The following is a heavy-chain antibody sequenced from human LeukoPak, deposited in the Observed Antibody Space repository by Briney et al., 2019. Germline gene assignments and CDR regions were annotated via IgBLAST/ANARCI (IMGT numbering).Heavy chain of an antibody. CDR3: AKDFHTAPTPIWFDP. V-gene: IGHV3-30*18. Sequence: GGSLRLSCAASGFTFSSYGMHWVRQAPGKGLEWVAVISYDGSNKYYADSVKGRFTISRDNSKNTLYLQMNSLRAEDTAVYYCAKDFHTAPTPIWFDPWGQGTLVTVSS. CDR1: GFTFSSYG. CDR2: ISYDGSNK. D-gene: IGHD5-18*01. J-gene: IGHJ5*02.